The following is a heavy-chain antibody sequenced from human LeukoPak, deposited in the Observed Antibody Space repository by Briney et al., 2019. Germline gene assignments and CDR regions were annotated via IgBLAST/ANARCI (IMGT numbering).Heavy chain of an antibody. CDR3: ARSLVVGGTRPNDY. V-gene: IGHV3-74*01. D-gene: IGHD2-15*01. CDR1: GFTFSAYW. CDR2: INTGGNDI. J-gene: IGHJ4*02. Sequence: GGSLRLSCAASGFTFSAYWMHWVRQAPGKGLVWLSRINTGGNDITYAASVKGRFTISRDNAKNTLYLQMNSLTVEDTAVYFCARSLVVGGTRPNDYWGQGTLVTVSS.